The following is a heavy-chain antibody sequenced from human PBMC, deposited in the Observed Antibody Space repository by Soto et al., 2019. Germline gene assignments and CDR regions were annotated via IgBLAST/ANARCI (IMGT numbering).Heavy chain of an antibody. J-gene: IGHJ6*02. D-gene: IGHD4-17*01. CDR1: GGSFSGYY. CDR3: ARGDYVAAAYGMDV. CDR2: INHSGST. V-gene: IGHV4-34*01. Sequence: PSETLSITCAVYGGSFSGYYWSWIRQPPGKGLEWIGEINHSGSTNYNPSLKSRVTISVDTSKNQFSLKLSSVTAADTAVYYCARGDYVAAAYGMDVWGQGTTVTVSS.